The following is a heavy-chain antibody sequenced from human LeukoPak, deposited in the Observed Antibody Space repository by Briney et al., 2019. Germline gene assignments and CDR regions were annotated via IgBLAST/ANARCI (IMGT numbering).Heavy chain of an antibody. V-gene: IGHV3-48*03. Sequence: GGSLRLSCAGSGVTFSSYEMTWVRQAPGKGLEWVSYISSGGSTVHYADSVKGRFTISRDNTKNSLYLQMNSLRAEDTAVYYCARTPRDGPIWGQGTMVTVSS. CDR2: ISSGGSTV. CDR3: ARTPRDGPI. D-gene: IGHD5-24*01. CDR1: GVTFSSYE. J-gene: IGHJ3*02.